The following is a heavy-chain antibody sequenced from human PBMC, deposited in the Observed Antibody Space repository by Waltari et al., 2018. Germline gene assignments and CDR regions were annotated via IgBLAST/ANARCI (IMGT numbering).Heavy chain of an antibody. Sequence: QVHLVQSGAEVRRPGSSVKVSCEASGGSFGPYAITWVRQAPGQGLEWIAGIIPIFGKPNYAQKFQDRVKVAADELMRTAFMELSSLRPDDTAVYYCAKRIVGGPFDVWGQGTMVIVSS. J-gene: IGHJ3*01. V-gene: IGHV1-69*12. CDR2: IIPIFGKP. D-gene: IGHD1-26*01. CDR1: GGSFGPYA. CDR3: AKRIVGGPFDV.